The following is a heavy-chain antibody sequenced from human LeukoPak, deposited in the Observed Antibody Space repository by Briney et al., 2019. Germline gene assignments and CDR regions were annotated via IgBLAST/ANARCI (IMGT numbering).Heavy chain of an antibody. Sequence: PRGSLRLSCAASGFTFSSHGMHWVRQAPGKGLEWVAVIWYDGSYKYYADSVQGRFTISRDNSKNTLSLQMNSLRAEDTAVYYCARERHYGSGSLQVDYWGQGTLVTVSS. CDR1: GFTFSSHG. CDR3: ARERHYGSGSLQVDY. V-gene: IGHV3-33*01. CDR2: IWYDGSYK. D-gene: IGHD3-10*01. J-gene: IGHJ4*02.